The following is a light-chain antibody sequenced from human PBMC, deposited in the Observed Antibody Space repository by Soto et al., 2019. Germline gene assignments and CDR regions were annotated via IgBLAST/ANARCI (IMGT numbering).Light chain of an antibody. V-gene: IGLV2-8*01. CDR3: SSYAGSNILYV. J-gene: IGLJ1*01. CDR1: SSDVGGYNY. Sequence: QSVLTQPPSASGSPGQSVTISCTGTSSDVGGYNYVSWYQQLPGKAPKLMIYEVSKRPSGVPDRFSGSKSGNTASLTVSGLQAEDEADYYCSSYAGSNILYVFGTGTKVTVL. CDR2: EVS.